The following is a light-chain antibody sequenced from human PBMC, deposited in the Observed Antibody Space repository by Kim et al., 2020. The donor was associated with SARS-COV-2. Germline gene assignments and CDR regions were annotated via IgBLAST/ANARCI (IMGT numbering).Light chain of an antibody. V-gene: IGLV1-51*01. CDR1: SSNIGNNY. CDR2: DNN. CDR3: GTWDSSLSAGGV. Sequence: QSVLTQPPSMSAAPGQKVTISCSGSSSNIGNNYVSWYQQFPGTAPKLLIYDNNKRPSGIPDRFSGSKSGTSATLGITGLQTGDEADYYCGTWDSSLSAGGVFGGGTQLTVL. J-gene: IGLJ3*02.